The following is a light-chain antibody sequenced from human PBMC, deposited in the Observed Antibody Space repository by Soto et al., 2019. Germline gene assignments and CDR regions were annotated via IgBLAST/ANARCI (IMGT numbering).Light chain of an antibody. V-gene: IGKV3-20*01. Sequence: TQSPGTLSLSPGERATLSCRAVQSVTSIYLAWYQQKPGQAPRLLIYGTSFRASGIPDRFRGSGSGTDFILIISSLEPEDSAVYYCHDSSISPWPFGHGTKVDIK. CDR3: HDSSISPWP. J-gene: IGKJ1*01. CDR2: GTS. CDR1: QSVTSIY.